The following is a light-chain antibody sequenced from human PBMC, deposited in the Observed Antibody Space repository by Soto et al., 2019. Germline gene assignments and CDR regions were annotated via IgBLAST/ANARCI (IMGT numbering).Light chain of an antibody. CDR1: SSDVGGYNY. CDR3: QSYDSLSDGWV. CDR2: EVS. J-gene: IGLJ3*02. Sequence: QSALTQPASVSGSPGQSITISCTGTSSDVGGYNYVSWYQQHPGKAPKLMIYEVSNRPSGVSNRFSGSKSGNTASLTISGLQAEDEADYYCQSYDSLSDGWVFGGGTKLTVL. V-gene: IGLV2-14*01.